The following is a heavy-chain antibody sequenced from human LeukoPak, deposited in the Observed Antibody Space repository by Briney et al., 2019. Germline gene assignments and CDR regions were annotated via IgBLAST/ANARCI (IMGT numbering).Heavy chain of an antibody. CDR3: ARNDFWSGYTDY. CDR1: GFTFSSYS. Sequence: PGGSLRLSCAASGFTFSSYSMNWVRQAPGKGLEWVSSISSSSSYIYYADSVKGRFTISRDNAKNSLYLQMSSLRAEDTAVYYCARNDFWSGYTDYWGQGTLVTVSS. V-gene: IGHV3-21*01. CDR2: ISSSSSYI. J-gene: IGHJ4*02. D-gene: IGHD3-3*01.